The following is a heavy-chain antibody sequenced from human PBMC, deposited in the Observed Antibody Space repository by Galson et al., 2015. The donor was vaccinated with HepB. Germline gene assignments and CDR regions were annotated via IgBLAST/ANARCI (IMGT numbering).Heavy chain of an antibody. CDR3: AGDWGTSGWLH. CDR1: GFTVSKYY. J-gene: IGHJ4*02. V-gene: IGHV3-53*05. D-gene: IGHD6-19*01. Sequence: SLRLSCAVSGFTVSKYYVSWVRQTPGKGLEWVSFINSGGSAYYADSVKGRFTISRDNSKNTLYLQMSSLRPEDTAVYYCAGDWGTSGWLHWGQGTLVTVSS. CDR2: INSGGSA.